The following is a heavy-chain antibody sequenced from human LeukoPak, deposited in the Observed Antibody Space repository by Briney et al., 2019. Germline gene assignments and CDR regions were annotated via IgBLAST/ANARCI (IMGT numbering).Heavy chain of an antibody. CDR3: ARVVLYYYGSGSYSAEYFQH. CDR2: ISAYNGNT. V-gene: IGHV1-18*04. Sequence: GASVKVSCKASGYTFTSYGISWVRQAPGQGLEWMGWISAYNGNTNYAQKLQGRVTMTTDTSTSTAYMELRSLRSDDTAVYYCARVVLYYYGSGSYSAEYFQHWGQGTLVTVSS. CDR1: GYTFTSYG. D-gene: IGHD3-10*01. J-gene: IGHJ1*01.